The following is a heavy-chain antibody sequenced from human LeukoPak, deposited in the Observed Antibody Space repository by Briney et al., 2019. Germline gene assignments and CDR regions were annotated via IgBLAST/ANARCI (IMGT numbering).Heavy chain of an antibody. V-gene: IGHV1-2*04. CDR1: GYTFTGYY. D-gene: IGHD5-24*01. CDR2: INPNSGGT. J-gene: IGHJ4*02. CDR3: ARGDLEDGYNLDY. Sequence: ASVKVSCKASGYTFTGYYMHWVRQAPGQGLEWMGWINPNSGGTSYAQKFQGWVTMTRDTSISTAYMELSRLRSDDTAVYYCARGDLEDGYNLDYWGQGTLVTVSS.